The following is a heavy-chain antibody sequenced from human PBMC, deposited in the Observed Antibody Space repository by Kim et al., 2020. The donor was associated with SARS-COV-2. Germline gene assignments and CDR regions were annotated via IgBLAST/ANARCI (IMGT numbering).Heavy chain of an antibody. CDR3: ARRRRGAVAGIGEY. V-gene: IGHV4-39*01. D-gene: IGHD6-19*01. J-gene: IGHJ4*02. Sequence: NPTLKSRVTISVDTSKNQFSLKLSSVTAADTAVYYCARRRRGAVAGIGEYWGQGTLVTVSS.